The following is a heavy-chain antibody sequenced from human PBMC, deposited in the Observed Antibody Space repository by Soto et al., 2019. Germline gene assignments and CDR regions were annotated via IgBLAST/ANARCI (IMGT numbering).Heavy chain of an antibody. Sequence: PGGSLRLSSAASGFTFSSYAMHWVRQAPGKGLEYVSAISSNGGSTYYANSVKGRFTISRDNSKNTLYLQMGSLRAEDMAVYYFARDAPFARNYPHDSSGYLDYWGQGTLVTVSS. CDR2: ISSNGGST. CDR1: GFTFSSYA. D-gene: IGHD3-22*01. J-gene: IGHJ4*02. V-gene: IGHV3-64*01. CDR3: ARDAPFARNYPHDSSGYLDY.